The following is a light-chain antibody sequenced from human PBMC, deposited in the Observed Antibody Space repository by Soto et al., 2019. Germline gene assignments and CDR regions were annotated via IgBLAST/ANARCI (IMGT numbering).Light chain of an antibody. J-gene: IGKJ4*01. CDR3: QQRRNWLT. Sequence: EIVLTQSPATLSLSPGERATLSCRASQSVSSYLAWYQQKPGQAPRLLIYDASNRATGIPARFSGSGSGTDTTLTISSLESEDFAFYYCQQRRNWLTFGGGTKVEIK. V-gene: IGKV3-11*01. CDR2: DAS. CDR1: QSVSSY.